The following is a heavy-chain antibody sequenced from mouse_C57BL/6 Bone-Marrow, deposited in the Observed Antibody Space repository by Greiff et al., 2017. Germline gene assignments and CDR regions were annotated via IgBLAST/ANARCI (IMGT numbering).Heavy chain of an antibody. D-gene: IGHD2-3*01. CDR3: DLGYCVWG. CDR1: GFNINDYY. V-gene: IGHV14-2*01. CDR2: IDPEDGET. J-gene: IGHJ2*01. Sequence: EVQLQQSGAELVKPGASVKLSCTASGFNINDYYMHWVKQRTEQGLEWIGRIDPEDGETKYDPKFQGKATITADTTSSTAYLQLSSLTSEDTAVYYCDLGYCVWGWGQGTTLTVAS.